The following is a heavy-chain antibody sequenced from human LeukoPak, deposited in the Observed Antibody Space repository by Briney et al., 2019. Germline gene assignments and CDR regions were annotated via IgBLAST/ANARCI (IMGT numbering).Heavy chain of an antibody. CDR3: ARTAYYYDRWGAFDI. V-gene: IGHV4-38-2*02. CDR1: GYSISSGYY. D-gene: IGHD3-22*01. Sequence: SETLSLTCTVSGYSISSGYYWGWIRQPPGKGLEWIGSIYHSGSTYYNPSLKSRVTISVDTSKNQFSLKLSSVTAADTAVYYCARTAYYYDRWGAFDIWGQGTMVTVSS. J-gene: IGHJ3*02. CDR2: IYHSGST.